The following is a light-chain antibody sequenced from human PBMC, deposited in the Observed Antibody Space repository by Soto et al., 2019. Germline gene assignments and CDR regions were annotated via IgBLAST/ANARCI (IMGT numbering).Light chain of an antibody. J-gene: IGKJ4*01. CDR3: QQYGSSPPKLT. V-gene: IGKV3-20*01. CDR2: GAS. Sequence: EIVLTQSPGTLSLSPGERATLSCRASQSVSSSYLAWYQQQPGQAPMLLIYGASIRATGIPDRFSGSGSGTDFTLTISRLEPEDYAVYYCQQYGSSPPKLTFGGGTKVEIK. CDR1: QSVSSSY.